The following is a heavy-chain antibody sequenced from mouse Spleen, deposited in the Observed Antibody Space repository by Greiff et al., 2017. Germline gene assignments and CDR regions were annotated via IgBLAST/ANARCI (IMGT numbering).Heavy chain of an antibody. D-gene: IGHD1-1*01. J-gene: IGHJ1*01. Sequence: VQLQQSGPELVKPGASVKMSCKASGYTFTSYVMHWVKQKPGQGLEWIGYINPYNDGTKYNEKFKGKATLTSDKSSSTAYMELSSLTSEDSAVYYCANYYGSSYTPYWYFDVWGAGTTVTVSS. CDR3: ANYYGSSYTPYWYFDV. CDR1: GYTFTSYV. CDR2: INPYNDGT. V-gene: IGHV1-14*01.